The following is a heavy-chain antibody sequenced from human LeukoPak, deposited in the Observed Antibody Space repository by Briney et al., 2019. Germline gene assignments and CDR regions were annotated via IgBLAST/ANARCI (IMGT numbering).Heavy chain of an antibody. D-gene: IGHD3-3*01. V-gene: IGHV1-18*01. CDR1: GYTFNSYG. CDR3: ARGDMWSGYPPIDY. J-gene: IGHJ4*02. CDR2: IGAYNYNT. Sequence: ASVKVSCKASGYTFNSYGISWVRQAPGQGLEWMGWIGAYNYNTNYAQRLQGRVTMTTDTSTSTAYMELRSLRSDDTAVYYCARGDMWSGYPPIDYWGQGTLVTVSS.